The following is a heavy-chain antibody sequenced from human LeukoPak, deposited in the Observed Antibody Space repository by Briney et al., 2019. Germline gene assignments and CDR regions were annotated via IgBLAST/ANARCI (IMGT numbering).Heavy chain of an antibody. CDR2: INHSGST. CDR1: GGSFSVYY. J-gene: IGHJ4*02. D-gene: IGHD5-18*01. Sequence: SETLSLTCAVSGGSFSVYYWSWIRQPPGKGLEWIGEINHSGSTNYNPSLKSRVTISVDTSKNQFSLKLSSVTAADTAVYYCATKKRGYSYVHFDYWGQGTLVTVSS. CDR3: ATKKRGYSYVHFDY. V-gene: IGHV4-34*01.